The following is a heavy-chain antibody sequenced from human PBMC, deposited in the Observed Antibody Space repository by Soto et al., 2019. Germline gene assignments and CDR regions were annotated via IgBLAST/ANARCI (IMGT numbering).Heavy chain of an antibody. Sequence: ASVTVSCKASVYTFTSYAMHWVRQAPGQRLEWMGWINAGNGNTKYSQKFQGRVTITRDTSASTAYMELSSLRSEDTAVYYCARSIVVVTALDYWGQGTLVTSPQ. CDR2: INAGNGNT. CDR3: ARSIVVVTALDY. V-gene: IGHV1-3*01. D-gene: IGHD2-21*02. CDR1: VYTFTSYA. J-gene: IGHJ4*02.